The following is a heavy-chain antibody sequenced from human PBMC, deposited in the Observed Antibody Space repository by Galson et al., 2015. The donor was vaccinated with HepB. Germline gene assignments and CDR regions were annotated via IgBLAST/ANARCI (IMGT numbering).Heavy chain of an antibody. CDR3: ARDLVVVPLARDYYYYYGMDV. CDR2: IIPIFGTA. CDR1: GGTFSSYA. V-gene: IGHV1-69*13. Sequence: SVKVSCKASGGTFSSYAIRWVRQAPGQGLEWMGGIIPIFGTANYAQKFQGRVTITADESTSTAYMELSSLRSEDTAVYYCARDLVVVPLARDYYYYYGMDVWGQGTTVTVSS. D-gene: IGHD2-2*01. J-gene: IGHJ6*02.